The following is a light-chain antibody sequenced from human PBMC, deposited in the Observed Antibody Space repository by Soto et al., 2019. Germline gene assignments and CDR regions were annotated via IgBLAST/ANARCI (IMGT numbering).Light chain of an antibody. V-gene: IGKV3-20*02. J-gene: IGKJ4*01. Sequence: EIVLTQSPATLSLSPGERATLSCRASQSFSSSYLAWYQQKPGQAPRLHIYGASSRATGIPDRFSGSGSGAEFTLTINSLQSEDFAVYYCQPYNNWPLTFGGGTKVNIK. CDR1: QSFSSSY. CDR3: QPYNNWPLT. CDR2: GAS.